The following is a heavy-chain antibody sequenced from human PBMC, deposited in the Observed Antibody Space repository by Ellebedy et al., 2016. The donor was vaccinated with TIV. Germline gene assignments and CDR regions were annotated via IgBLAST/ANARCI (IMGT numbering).Heavy chain of an antibody. CDR1: GFTFNTYS. J-gene: IGHJ6*02. CDR2: ISSSNSYI. Sequence: GESLKISCAASGFTFNTYSMNWVRQAPGKGLEWVSSISSSNSYINYADSVKGRFTISRDNANSSLFLEMNSLRAEDTAVYYCERGVGSGWYRHYYGMDVWGQGTTVTVSS. V-gene: IGHV3-21*01. CDR3: ERGVGSGWYRHYYGMDV. D-gene: IGHD6-19*01.